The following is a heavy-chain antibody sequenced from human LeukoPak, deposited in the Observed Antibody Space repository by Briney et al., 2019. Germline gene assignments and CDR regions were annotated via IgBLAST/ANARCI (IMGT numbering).Heavy chain of an antibody. CDR2: ISGWGDNT. Sequence: PGGTLRLSCAASGFIFSRYGMNWVRQAPGKGLEWVSGISGWGDNTYYADSVKGRFTISRDNAKNSLYLQMNNLRADDTAVYYCTRDPRHLDYWGQGTLVTVSS. J-gene: IGHJ4*02. CDR1: GFIFSRYG. V-gene: IGHV3-21*04. CDR3: TRDPRHLDY.